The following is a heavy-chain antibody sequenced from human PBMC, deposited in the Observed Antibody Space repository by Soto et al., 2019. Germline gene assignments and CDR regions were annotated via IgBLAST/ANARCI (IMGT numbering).Heavy chain of an antibody. J-gene: IGHJ6*02. CDR3: ARDDTMVRGVIPYYYYYGMDV. CDR1: GFTFSSYA. D-gene: IGHD3-10*01. Sequence: GGSLRLSCAASGFTFSSYAMHWVRQAPGKGLEWVAVISYDGSNKYYADSVKGRFTISRDNSKNTLYLQMNSLRAEDTAVYYCARDDTMVRGVIPYYYYYGMDVWGQGTTVTVSS. V-gene: IGHV3-30-3*01. CDR2: ISYDGSNK.